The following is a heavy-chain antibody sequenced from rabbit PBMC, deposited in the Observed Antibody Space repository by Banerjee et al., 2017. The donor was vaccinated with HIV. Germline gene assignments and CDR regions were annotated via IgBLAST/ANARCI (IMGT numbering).Heavy chain of an antibody. D-gene: IGHD4-1*01. V-gene: IGHV1S7*01. CDR3: ARAIVPWLGITRLDL. J-gene: IGHJ3*01. CDR1: GFDFSSYY. Sequence: QLKESGGGLVQPGGSLKVSCIASGFDFSSYYMSWVRQAPGKGLEWIGIIYPAKGSTDYASWVNGRFTISSDNAQSTVDLNMTSLTAADTATYFCARAIVPWLGITRLDLWGPGTLVTVS. CDR2: IYPAKGST.